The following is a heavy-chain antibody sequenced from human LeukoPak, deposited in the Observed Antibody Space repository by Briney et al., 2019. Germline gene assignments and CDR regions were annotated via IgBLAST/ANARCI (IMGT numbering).Heavy chain of an antibody. CDR1: GFTFSSYG. J-gene: IGHJ4*02. CDR2: IWYDGSNK. V-gene: IGHV3-33*01. CDR3: ARGAPSYDYVWGRPFDY. D-gene: IGHD3-16*01. Sequence: PGRSLRLSRAASGFTFSSYGMHWVRQAPGKGLEWVAVIWYDGSNKYYADSVKGRFTISRDNSKNTLYLQMNSLRAEDTAVYYCARGAPSYDYVWGRPFDYWGQGTLVTVSS.